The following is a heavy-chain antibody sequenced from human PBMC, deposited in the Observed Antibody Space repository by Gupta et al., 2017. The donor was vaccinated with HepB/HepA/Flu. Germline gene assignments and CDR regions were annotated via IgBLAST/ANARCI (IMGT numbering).Heavy chain of an antibody. V-gene: IGHV3-15*01. Sequence: EVQLVEPGGGVVRPGGSLRLSCAASGRRMSWVRQAPGKGLEGVGRINSKPDGGPTDYATPVTGRFTISRDDSKNTLYLQMNSLKTDDTAVYSCTTDALRCYDYDYCDYCGQGTLVTVSS. CDR2: INSKPDGGPT. CDR3: TTDALRCYDYDYCDY. CDR1: GRR. J-gene: IGHJ4*02. D-gene: IGHD5-12*01.